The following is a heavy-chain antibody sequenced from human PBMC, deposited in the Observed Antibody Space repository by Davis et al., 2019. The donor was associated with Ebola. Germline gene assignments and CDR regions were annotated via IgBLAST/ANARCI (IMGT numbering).Heavy chain of an antibody. V-gene: IGHV4-38-2*01. CDR3: ARGQYSGSSGPFDY. CDR2: IYHSGRT. J-gene: IGHJ4*02. Sequence: PSETLSLTCAVSGFSISSGYNWAWIRQPPGKSLEWIATIYHSGRTFYNPSLEGRLTISVDRSQKQVSLRLSSVTAADTAVYYCARGQYSGSSGPFDYWGQGTLVTVSS. CDR1: GFSISSGYN. D-gene: IGHD6-6*01.